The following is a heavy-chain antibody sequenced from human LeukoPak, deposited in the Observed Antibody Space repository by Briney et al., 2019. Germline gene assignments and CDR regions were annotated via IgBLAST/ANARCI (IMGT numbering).Heavy chain of an antibody. V-gene: IGHV3-7*01. Sequence: WMSWVRQAPGKGLEWVANINGEGTSIHYVDSVKGRFTISRDNTKNSVFLQMNSLRADDTAVYYCARDGFSTGSHDYWGQGTLVTVSS. CDR2: INGEGTSI. D-gene: IGHD6-19*01. J-gene: IGHJ4*02. CDR3: ARDGFSTGSHDY. CDR1: W.